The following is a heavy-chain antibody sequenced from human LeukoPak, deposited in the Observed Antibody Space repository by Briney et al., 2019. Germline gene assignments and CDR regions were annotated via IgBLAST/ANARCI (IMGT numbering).Heavy chain of an antibody. Sequence: XGSNKYYADSVKGRFTISRDNSKNTLYLQMNSLRAEDTAVYYCAKDFHPIVVVPPYYFDYWGQGTLVTVSS. J-gene: IGHJ4*02. CDR2: XGSNK. CDR3: AKDFHPIVVVPPYYFDY. V-gene: IGHV3-30*02. D-gene: IGHD3-22*01.